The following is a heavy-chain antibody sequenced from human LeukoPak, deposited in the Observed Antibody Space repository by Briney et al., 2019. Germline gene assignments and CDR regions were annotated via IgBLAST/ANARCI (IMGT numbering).Heavy chain of an antibody. D-gene: IGHD4-17*01. CDR2: IYYIGST. J-gene: IGHJ5*02. CDR1: GGSLTSYY. V-gene: IGHV4-59*01. Sequence: NPSETLSLTCTVSGGSLTSYYWSWIRQPPRDGLECIGYIYYIGSTNYNPSLKSRVTISVDTSKHQFSLKLSSVTAADTAVYYCARAGRLTTVTRNWFDPWGQGTLVTVSS. CDR3: ARAGRLTTVTRNWFDP.